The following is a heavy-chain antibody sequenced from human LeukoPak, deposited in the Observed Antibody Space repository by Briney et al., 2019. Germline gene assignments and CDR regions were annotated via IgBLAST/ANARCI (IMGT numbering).Heavy chain of an antibody. CDR2: ISWNSGSI. CDR1: GFTFDDYA. V-gene: IGHV3-9*01. D-gene: IGHD4-23*01. J-gene: IGHJ5*02. Sequence: GGSLRLSCAASGFTFDDYAMHWVRQAPGKGLEWVSGISWNSGSIGYADSVKGRFTISRDNAKNSLYLQMNSLRAEDTALYYCAKALTLGSNSAFDPWGQGTLVTVSS. CDR3: AKALTLGSNSAFDP.